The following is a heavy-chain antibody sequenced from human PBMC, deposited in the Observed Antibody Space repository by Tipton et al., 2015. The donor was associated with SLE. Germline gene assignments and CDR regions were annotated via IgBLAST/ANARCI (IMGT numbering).Heavy chain of an antibody. J-gene: IGHJ4*02. Sequence: LRLSCTVSGGSISSSPFYWGWIRQPPGKGLEWIGSLDYSGSTYYNLSLKSRISISVDRSKNQFSLKLSSVTAADTAVYYCARAVGDTSGYLDYWGLGTLVTVSS. CDR3: ARAVGDTSGYLDY. D-gene: IGHD3-22*01. CDR1: GGSISSSPFY. CDR2: LDYSGST. V-gene: IGHV4-39*07.